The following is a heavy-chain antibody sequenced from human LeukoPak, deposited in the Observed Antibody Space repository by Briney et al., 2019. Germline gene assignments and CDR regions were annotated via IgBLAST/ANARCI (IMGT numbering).Heavy chain of an antibody. CDR2: INSSGGST. CDR1: GFTFSTYA. J-gene: IGHJ4*02. Sequence: PGGSLRLSCAASGFTFSTYALSWVRQAPGKGLEWVSTINSSGGSTYYADSVKGRFTISRDNSKNTLFLQMISLRADDTAVYYCAKGVVPDDWCQGTLVTVSS. D-gene: IGHD2-21*01. CDR3: AKGVVPDD. V-gene: IGHV3-23*01.